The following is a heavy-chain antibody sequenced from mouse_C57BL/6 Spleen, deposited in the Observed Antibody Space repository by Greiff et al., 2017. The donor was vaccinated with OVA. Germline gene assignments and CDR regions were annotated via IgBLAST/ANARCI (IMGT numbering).Heavy chain of an antibody. D-gene: IGHD1-1*01. J-gene: IGHJ1*03. CDR1: GFTFSDYG. V-gene: IGHV5-17*01. CDR2: ISSGSSTI. Sequence: EVQGVESGGGLVKPGGSLKLSCAASGFTFSDYGMHWVRQAPEQGLEWVAYISSGSSTIYYADTVKGRFTISRDNAKNTLFLQRTRLRSEDTAMYYGARRDYGSSYVGWYFDVWGTGTTVTVSS. CDR3: ARRDYGSSYVGWYFDV.